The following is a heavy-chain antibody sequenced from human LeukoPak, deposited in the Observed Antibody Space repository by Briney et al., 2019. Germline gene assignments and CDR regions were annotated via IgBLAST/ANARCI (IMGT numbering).Heavy chain of an antibody. D-gene: IGHD1-26*01. J-gene: IGHJ4*02. CDR3: STVVKSGSGSYYPVY. Sequence: VKVSCKCSGYTFTDYYMHWVQQAPGKGLEWMGLVDPEDGEKIYAENLQDRATITAETSTDTAYMELRSLRSEDTDVYYCSTVVKSGSGSYYPVYWGQGTLVMVSS. CDR1: GYTFTDYY. CDR2: VDPEDGEK. V-gene: IGHV1-69-2*01.